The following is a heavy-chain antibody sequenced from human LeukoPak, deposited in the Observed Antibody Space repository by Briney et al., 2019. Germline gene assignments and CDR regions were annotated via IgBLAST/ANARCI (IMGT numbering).Heavy chain of an antibody. J-gene: IGHJ4*02. D-gene: IGHD2-15*01. V-gene: IGHV1-69*04. Sequence: SVKVSCKASGGTFSSYAISWVRQAPGQGLEWMGRIIPILGIANYAQKFQGRVTITADKSTSTAYMELSSLRSEDTAVYYCARKLGYCSGGSCYNREYYFDYWGQGTLVTVSS. CDR3: ARKLGYCSGGSCYNREYYFDY. CDR1: GGTFSSYA. CDR2: IIPILGIA.